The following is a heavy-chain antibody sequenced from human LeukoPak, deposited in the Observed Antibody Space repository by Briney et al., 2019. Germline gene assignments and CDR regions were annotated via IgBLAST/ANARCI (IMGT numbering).Heavy chain of an antibody. V-gene: IGHV3-48*01. CDR1: GFTFSSYS. CDR2: ISSSSSTI. Sequence: SGGSLRLSCAASGFTFSSYSMNWVRQAPGKGLEWVSYISSSSSTIYYADSVKGRSTISRDNAKNSLYLQMNSLRAEDTAVYYCARDSGYDVAFDIWGQGTMVTVSS. D-gene: IGHD5-12*01. CDR3: ARDSGYDVAFDI. J-gene: IGHJ3*02.